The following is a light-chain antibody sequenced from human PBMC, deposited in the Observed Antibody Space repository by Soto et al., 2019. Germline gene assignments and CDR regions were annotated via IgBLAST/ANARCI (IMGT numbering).Light chain of an antibody. Sequence: QSVLTQPASVSGSPGQSITISCTGTSSDIGGLFNYVSWYQQHPGKAPKLLICDVNVRPSGVSDRFSGSKSGNTASLTISGLQAEDEAAYFCSSYSSDATHVVFGGGTKLTVL. CDR3: SSYSSDATHVV. J-gene: IGLJ2*01. CDR1: SSDIGGLFNY. V-gene: IGLV2-14*03. CDR2: DVN.